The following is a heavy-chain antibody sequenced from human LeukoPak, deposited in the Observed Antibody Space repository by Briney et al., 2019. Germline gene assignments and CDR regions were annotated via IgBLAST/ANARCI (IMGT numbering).Heavy chain of an antibody. CDR1: GFSLSTSGMC. D-gene: IGHD4-17*01. CDR3: ARILVGTESTVTTGFDY. CDR2: IDWDDDK. J-gene: IGHJ4*02. V-gene: IGHV2-70*11. Sequence: ESGPTLVKPTQTLTLTCTFSGFSLSTSGMCVSWIRQPPGKALEWLARIDWDDDKYYSTSLKTRLTISKDTSKNQVVLTMTNMDPVDTATYYCARILVGTESTVTTGFDYWGQGTLVTVSS.